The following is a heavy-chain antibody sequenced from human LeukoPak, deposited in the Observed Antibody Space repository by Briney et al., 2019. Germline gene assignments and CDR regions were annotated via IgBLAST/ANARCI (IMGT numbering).Heavy chain of an antibody. CDR2: IWYDGSNK. CDR3: AALGYGSSWYSLQYNWFDP. V-gene: IGHV3-33*01. D-gene: IGHD6-13*01. CDR1: GFTFSSYG. Sequence: GGSLRLSCAASGFTFSSYGMHWVRQAPGKGLEWVAVIWYDGSNKYYADSVKGRFTISRDNSKNTLYLQMNSLRAEDTAVYYCAALGYGSSWYSLQYNWFDPWGQGTLVTVSS. J-gene: IGHJ5*02.